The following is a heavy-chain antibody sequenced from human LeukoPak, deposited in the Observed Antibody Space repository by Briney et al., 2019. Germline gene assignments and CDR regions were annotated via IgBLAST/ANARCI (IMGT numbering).Heavy chain of an antibody. D-gene: IGHD1-26*01. V-gene: IGHV3-7*05. Sequence: GGSLRLSCAASGFTFSESWMTWVRQAPGKGLEWVAHIKGDGSDKYYVDSVTGRFTISRDNTKNSLFLQMTSLTAEDTAVYYCATWDNAWEFAYWGQGTLVSVSS. J-gene: IGHJ4*02. CDR2: IKGDGSDK. CDR3: ATWDNAWEFAY. CDR1: GFTFSESW.